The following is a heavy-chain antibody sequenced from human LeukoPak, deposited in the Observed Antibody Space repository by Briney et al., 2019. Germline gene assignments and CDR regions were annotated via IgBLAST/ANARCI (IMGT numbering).Heavy chain of an antibody. D-gene: IGHD1-1*01. CDR1: GDSISSYY. V-gene: IGHV4-59*01. CDR2: IYDSGST. J-gene: IGHJ5*02. Sequence: SETLSLTCTVSGDSISSYYWSWIRQPPGKGLEWIGYIYDSGSTNYNPSLKSRVTISLDTSKNQFSLKLRSVTAADTALYYCARRNPVATTGTKGGWFDPWGQGTLVTVPS. CDR3: ARRNPVATTGTKGGWFDP.